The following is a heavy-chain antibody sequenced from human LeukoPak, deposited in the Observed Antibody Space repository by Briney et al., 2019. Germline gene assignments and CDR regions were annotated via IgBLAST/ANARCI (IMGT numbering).Heavy chain of an antibody. V-gene: IGHV4-4*07. CDR1: GGSISSYY. D-gene: IGHD2-2*02. CDR2: IYTCGSP. CDR3: ARSYCSSSRCYRDLDL. Sequence: PSETLSLTCTVSGGSISSYYWSWIRQPAGKGLEGIGGIYTCGSPNYNPSLESRVTMSVDTSKNQFSLKLSSVSGWDTAVYYCARSYCSSSRCYRDLDLRGRDTLLTVSS. J-gene: IGHJ2*01.